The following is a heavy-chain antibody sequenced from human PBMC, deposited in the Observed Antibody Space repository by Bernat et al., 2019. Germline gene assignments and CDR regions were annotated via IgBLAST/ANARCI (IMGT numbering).Heavy chain of an antibody. CDR3: ARWADYRRLDL. CDR1: GFAFSSHG. CDR2: IWYDGSQK. Sequence: QVQLVQSGGGVVQPGRSLRLSCAASGFAFSSHGMHWVRQAPGKGLEWVAVIWYDGSQKYYRDSVTGRFTISRDNSRNTLDLQMNSLRVEDTGVYYCARWADYRRLDLWGQGTLVTVSS. J-gene: IGHJ5*02. D-gene: IGHD4/OR15-4a*01. V-gene: IGHV3-33*01.